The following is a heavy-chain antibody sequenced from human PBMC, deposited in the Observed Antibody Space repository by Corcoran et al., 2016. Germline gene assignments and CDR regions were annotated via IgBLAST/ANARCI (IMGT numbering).Heavy chain of an antibody. Sequence: EVQLVESGGGLVKPGGSLRLSCAASGFTFSNAWMSWVRQAPGKGLEWVGRIKSKTDGGTTDYAAPVKGRFTISRDDSKNTLYLQRNSLKTEDTAVYYCTKEDYYDSSGYLDYWGQGTLVTVSS. J-gene: IGHJ4*02. CDR3: TKEDYYDSSGYLDY. V-gene: IGHV3-15*01. CDR1: GFTFSNAW. D-gene: IGHD3-22*01. CDR2: IKSKTDGGTT.